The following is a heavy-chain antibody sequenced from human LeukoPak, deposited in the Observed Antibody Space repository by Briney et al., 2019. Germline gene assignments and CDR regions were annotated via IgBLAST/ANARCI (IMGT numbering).Heavy chain of an antibody. Sequence: SETLSHTCTVSGGSISSYYWSWIRQPAGKGLEWIGRIYTSGSTNYNPSLKSRATMSVDTSKNQFSLKLSSVTAADTAVYYCARESVAGTEDYWGQGTLVTVSS. CDR3: ARESVAGTEDY. J-gene: IGHJ4*02. CDR1: GGSISSYY. V-gene: IGHV4-4*07. D-gene: IGHD6-19*01. CDR2: IYTSGST.